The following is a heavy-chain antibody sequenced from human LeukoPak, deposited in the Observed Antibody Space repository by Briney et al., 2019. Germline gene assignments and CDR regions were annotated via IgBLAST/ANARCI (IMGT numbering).Heavy chain of an antibody. CDR2: INNSGGT. J-gene: IGHJ6*03. Sequence: SRTLSLSCAVSPVAFCVFSCGWGSGRPGEGVGWGWGINNSGGTNSNTPIKSRVTISVDTSKNQFSLKLSSVTAADTAVYYCATGRNVVVPAAILGVGPWYYYYYMDVWGKGTTVTASS. CDR1: PVAFCVFS. D-gene: IGHD2-2*02. V-gene: IGHV4-34*01. CDR3: ATGRNVVVPAAILGVGPWYYYYYMDV.